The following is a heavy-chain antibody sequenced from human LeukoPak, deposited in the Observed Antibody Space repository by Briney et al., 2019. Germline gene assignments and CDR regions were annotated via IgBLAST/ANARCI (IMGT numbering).Heavy chain of an antibody. D-gene: IGHD6-19*01. CDR3: ARVVSSGWYNRLDY. CDR2: IIPILGIA. Sequence: SVKVSCKASGGTFSSYTISWVRQAPGQGLEWMGRIIPILGIANYALKFQGRVTITADKSTSTAYMELSSLRSEDTAVYYCARVVSSGWYNRLDYWGQGTLVTVSS. J-gene: IGHJ4*02. CDR1: GGTFSSYT. V-gene: IGHV1-69*02.